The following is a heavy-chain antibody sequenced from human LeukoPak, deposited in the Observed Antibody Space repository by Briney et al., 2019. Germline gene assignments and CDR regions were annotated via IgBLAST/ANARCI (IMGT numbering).Heavy chain of an antibody. Sequence: GGSLRLSCAASGFTFDDYAMHWVRQAPGKGLEWVSGISWNSGSIGYADSVKGRFTISRDNAKNSLYLQMNSLRAEDTAVYYCAIHEYSSSYWYFDLWGRGTLVTVSS. CDR1: GFTFDDYA. V-gene: IGHV3-9*01. CDR2: ISWNSGSI. CDR3: AIHEYSSSYWYFDL. J-gene: IGHJ2*01. D-gene: IGHD6-6*01.